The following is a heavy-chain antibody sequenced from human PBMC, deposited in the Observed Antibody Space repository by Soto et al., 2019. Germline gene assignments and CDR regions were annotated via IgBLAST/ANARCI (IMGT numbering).Heavy chain of an antibody. CDR2: ISGSGDKT. J-gene: IGHJ6*02. V-gene: IGHV3-23*01. Sequence: EVQLLESGGGLVQPGGSLRLSCAASGFTFSSYAINWVRQAPGKGLEWVSTISGSGDKTYYADSVKGRFTISRDNSKNTLSLPMNSLRAEDTAVYYCAKSGQSSWANMDVWGQGTTVTVSS. CDR3: AKSGQSSWANMDV. D-gene: IGHD2-2*01. CDR1: GFTFSSYA.